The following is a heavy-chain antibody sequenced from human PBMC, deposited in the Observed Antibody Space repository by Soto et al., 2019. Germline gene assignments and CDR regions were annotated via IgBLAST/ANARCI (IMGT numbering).Heavy chain of an antibody. V-gene: IGHV4-59*08. CDR2: IYYSGST. D-gene: IGHD6-13*01. J-gene: IGHJ4*02. Sequence: SETLSLTCTVSGGSISSYYWSWIRQPPGKGLEWIGYIYYSGSTNYNPSLKSRVTISVDTSKNQFSLKLSSVTAADTAVYYCASRYSSSWKFDYWGQGTLVTVSS. CDR1: GGSISSYY. CDR3: ASRYSSSWKFDY.